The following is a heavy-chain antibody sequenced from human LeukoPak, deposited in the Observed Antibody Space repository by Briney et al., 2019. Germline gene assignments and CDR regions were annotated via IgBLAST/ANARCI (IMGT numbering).Heavy chain of an antibody. Sequence: ASVKVSCTASGHTLTSYGINWVRQAPGQGLEWMGWISTSNGNTDYAQKFQGRVTMTTDTSTSTVYLGLRSLRSVDTAVYYCAFSGATQTSEYFQHWGQGSLVTVSS. J-gene: IGHJ1*01. D-gene: IGHD1-26*01. CDR2: ISTSNGNT. V-gene: IGHV1-18*01. CDR3: AFSGATQTSEYFQH. CDR1: GHTLTSYG.